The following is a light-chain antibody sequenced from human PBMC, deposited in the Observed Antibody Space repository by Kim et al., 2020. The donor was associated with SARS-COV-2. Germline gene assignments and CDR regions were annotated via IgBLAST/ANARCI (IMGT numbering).Light chain of an antibody. V-gene: IGKV1-5*03. CDR2: KAS. CDR1: QSISYY. CDR3: QQYYDDHT. Sequence: DIQMTQSPSTLSASVGDRVTITCRASQSISYYLAWYQQKPGKAPKVLIYKASSLQSRVPSRFSGSGSGTEFTLTISSLQPDDFASYYCQQYYDDHTFGQGTKLEI. J-gene: IGKJ2*01.